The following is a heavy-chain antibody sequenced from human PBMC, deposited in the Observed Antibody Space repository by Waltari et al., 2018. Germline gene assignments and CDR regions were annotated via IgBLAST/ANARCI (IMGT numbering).Heavy chain of an antibody. CDR1: GGSISSYY. V-gene: IGHV4-59*01. Sequence: QVQLQESGPGLVKPSETLSLTCTVSGGSISSYYWSWIRQPPGKGLEWIGYMYYSGSTNYNTSLKSRVTISVDPSKNQFSLKLSSVTAADTAVYYCARARACSGGSCYLRWFDPWGHGTLVTVSS. CDR3: ARARACSGGSCYLRWFDP. D-gene: IGHD2-15*01. CDR2: MYYSGST. J-gene: IGHJ5*02.